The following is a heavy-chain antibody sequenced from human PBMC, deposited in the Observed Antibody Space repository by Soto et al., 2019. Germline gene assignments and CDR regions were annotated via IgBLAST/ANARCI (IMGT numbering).Heavy chain of an antibody. Sequence: ASVKVSCKASGYTFTSYGISWVRQAPGQGLEWMGWISAYSGNTNYAQKLQGRVTMTTDTSTSTAYMELRSLRSDDTAVYYCARVSTALRYFDWSTYYFDYWGRG. D-gene: IGHD3-9*01. CDR2: ISAYSGNT. CDR3: ARVSTALRYFDWSTYYFDY. J-gene: IGHJ4*02. V-gene: IGHV1-18*01. CDR1: GYTFTSYG.